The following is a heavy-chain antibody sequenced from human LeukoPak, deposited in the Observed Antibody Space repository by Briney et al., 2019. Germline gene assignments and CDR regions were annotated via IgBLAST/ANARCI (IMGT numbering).Heavy chain of an antibody. Sequence: ASVKVSCKASGYTFSSYYLHWVRQAPGQGLEWMGIINPTSGSTSYSQKFQDRITMTRDTSTSTMYMELSSLRSEDTAVYYCTKGDGLRKGTYYNLDYWGQGTLVTVSS. CDR2: INPTSGST. CDR1: GYTFSSYY. D-gene: IGHD1-26*01. J-gene: IGHJ4*02. V-gene: IGHV1-46*01. CDR3: TKGDGLRKGTYYNLDY.